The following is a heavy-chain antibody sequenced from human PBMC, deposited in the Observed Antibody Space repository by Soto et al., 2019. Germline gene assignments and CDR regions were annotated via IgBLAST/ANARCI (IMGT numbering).Heavy chain of an antibody. CDR2: INPNSGGT. Sequence: ASVKVSCKASGYTFTGYYMHWVRQAPGQGLEWMGWINPNSGGTNYAQKFQGRVTMTRDTSISTAYMELSRLRSDDTAVYYCARDRNYYGSGRYPDAFDIWGQGTMVTVSS. CDR3: ARDRNYYGSGRYPDAFDI. V-gene: IGHV1-2*02. D-gene: IGHD3-10*01. J-gene: IGHJ3*02. CDR1: GYTFTGYY.